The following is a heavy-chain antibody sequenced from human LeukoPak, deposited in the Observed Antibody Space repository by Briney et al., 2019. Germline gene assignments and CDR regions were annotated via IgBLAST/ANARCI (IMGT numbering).Heavy chain of an antibody. CDR2: IYSGGST. Sequence: GGSLRLSCAASGFTVSSNYMSWVRQAPGKGLEWVSVIYSGGSTNYADSVKGRFTISRDNSKNTLYLQMNSLRAEDTAVYHCARDSLYSSTWSPRAFDIWGQGTMVTVSS. CDR3: ARDSLYSSTWSPRAFDI. J-gene: IGHJ3*02. CDR1: GFTVSSNY. D-gene: IGHD6-13*01. V-gene: IGHV3-53*01.